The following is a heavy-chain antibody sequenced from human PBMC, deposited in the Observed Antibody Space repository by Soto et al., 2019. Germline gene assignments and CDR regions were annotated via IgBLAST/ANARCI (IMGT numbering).Heavy chain of an antibody. V-gene: IGHV4-59*01. Sequence: SETLSLTCTVSGGSISSYYWSWIRQPPGKGLEWIGYIYYSGSTNYNPSLKSRVTISVDTSKNQFSLKLSSVTAADTAVYYCARESYYYDSSGYYSFDYWGQGTLVTVSS. D-gene: IGHD3-22*01. CDR2: IYYSGST. CDR3: ARESYYYDSSGYYSFDY. CDR1: GGSISSYY. J-gene: IGHJ4*02.